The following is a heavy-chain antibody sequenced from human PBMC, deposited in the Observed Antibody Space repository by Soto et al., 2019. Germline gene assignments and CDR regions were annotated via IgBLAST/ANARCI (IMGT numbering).Heavy chain of an antibody. CDR2: IWYDGSNK. CDR1: GFTFSSYG. V-gene: IGHV3-33*01. CDR3: ARDLPRGYSYITYYGMDV. J-gene: IGHJ6*02. Sequence: GGSLRLSGAASGFTFSSYGMHWVRQAPGKGLEWVAVIWYDGSNKYYEDSVKGRFTISRDNSKNTLYLQMNRLRAEDTAVYYCARDLPRGYSYITYYGMDVWGQGTTVTVSS. D-gene: IGHD5-18*01.